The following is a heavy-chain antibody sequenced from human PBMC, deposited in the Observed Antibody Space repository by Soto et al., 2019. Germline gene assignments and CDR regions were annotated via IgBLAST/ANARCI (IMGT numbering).Heavy chain of an antibody. CDR2: ISSSGSTI. CDR3: ARDLPEGHCRGGSCYHRFRYFDL. Sequence: QVQLVESGGGLVKPGGSLRLSCAASGFTFSDYYMSWIRQAPGKGLEWVSYISSSGSTIYYADSVKGRFTISRDNAKNALYLPMNSLRAEDTAVYYCARDLPEGHCRGGSCYHRFRYFDLWCRGTLVTVSS. D-gene: IGHD2-15*01. CDR1: GFTFSDYY. J-gene: IGHJ2*01. V-gene: IGHV3-11*01.